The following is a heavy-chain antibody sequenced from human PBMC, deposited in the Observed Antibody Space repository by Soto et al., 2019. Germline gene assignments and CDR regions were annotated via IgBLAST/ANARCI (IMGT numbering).Heavy chain of an antibody. J-gene: IGHJ4*02. CDR3: AKSPGMYYYDSSGYYHYDY. V-gene: IGHV3-23*01. D-gene: IGHD3-22*01. CDR1: VFTFSSYA. CDR2: ISGSGVST. Sequence: PGGSLRLSCAASVFTFSSYAMSWVRQAPGKGLEWVSAISGSGVSTYYADSVKGRFTISRDNSKNTLYLQMNSLRAEDTAVYYCAKSPGMYYYDSSGYYHYDYWGQGTLVTVSS.